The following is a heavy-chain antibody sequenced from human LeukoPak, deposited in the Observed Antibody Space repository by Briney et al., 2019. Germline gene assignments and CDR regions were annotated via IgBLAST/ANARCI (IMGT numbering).Heavy chain of an antibody. CDR1: GFSISTYR. J-gene: IGHJ4*02. Sequence: GRSLRLSCAASGFSISTYRMYWVRQAPGKGLEWVANIKQDGSEKYYLDSVKGRFTISRDNAKNSLYLQMNSLRAEDTAVYYCARGQTTVTNWGQGTLVTVSS. D-gene: IGHD4-17*01. CDR2: IKQDGSEK. V-gene: IGHV3-7*03. CDR3: ARGQTTVTN.